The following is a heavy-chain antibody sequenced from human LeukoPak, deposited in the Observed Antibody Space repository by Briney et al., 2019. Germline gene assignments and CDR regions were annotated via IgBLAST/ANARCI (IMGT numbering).Heavy chain of an antibody. CDR2: IYYSGST. CDR1: GGSISSSSYY. CDR3: ARDGKLEYSSSWWPGVTD. V-gene: IGHV4-39*07. J-gene: IGHJ4*02. D-gene: IGHD6-13*01. Sequence: PSATLSLTCTVSGGSISSSSYYWGWIRQRPGKGLEWIGSIYYSGSTYYNPSLKSRVTISVDTSKNQFSLKLSSVTAADTAVYYCARDGKLEYSSSWWPGVTDWGQGTLVTVSS.